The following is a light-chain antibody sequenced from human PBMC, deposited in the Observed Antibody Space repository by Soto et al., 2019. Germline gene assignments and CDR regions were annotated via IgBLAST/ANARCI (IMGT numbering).Light chain of an antibody. Sequence: DIQLTQSPSSLSASVGDRVTITCRVSQGISSYLSRNRQKPGKDPKLLIYSESNLQCGVPSRFSGSGSGTDFTLTFSSMQPEDVASYYGQRTYNVPWYTFGQGTYLEIK. CDR2: SES. V-gene: IGKV1-27*01. CDR1: QGISSY. CDR3: QRTYNVPWYT. J-gene: IGKJ2*01.